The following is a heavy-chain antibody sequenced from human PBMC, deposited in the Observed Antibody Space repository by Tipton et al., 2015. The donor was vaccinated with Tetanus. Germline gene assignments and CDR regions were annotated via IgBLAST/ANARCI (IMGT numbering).Heavy chain of an antibody. J-gene: IGHJ3*02. CDR2: INHSGST. V-gene: IGHV4-34*01. CDR3: ASGYYDILTGYYYDAFDI. CDR1: GGSFSGYY. Sequence: TLSLTCAVYGGSFSGYYWSWIRQPPGKGLEWIGEINHSGSTNYNPSHKSRVTISVDTSKNQFSLKLSSVTAADTAVYYCASGYYDILTGYYYDAFDIWGQGTMVTVSS. D-gene: IGHD3-9*01.